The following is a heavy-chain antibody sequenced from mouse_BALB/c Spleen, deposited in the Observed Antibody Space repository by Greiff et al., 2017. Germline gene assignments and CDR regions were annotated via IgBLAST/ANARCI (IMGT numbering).Heavy chain of an antibody. V-gene: IGHV14-3*02. D-gene: IGHD4-1*01. CDR3: ASPWDDESAMDY. CDR1: GFNIKDTY. J-gene: IGHJ4*01. Sequence: EVQLQQSGAELVKPGASVKLSCTASGFNIKDTYMHWVKQRPEQGLEWIGRIDPANGNTKYDPKFQGKATITADTSSNTAYLQLSSLTSEDTAVYYCASPWDDESAMDYWGQGTSVTVSS. CDR2: IDPANGNT.